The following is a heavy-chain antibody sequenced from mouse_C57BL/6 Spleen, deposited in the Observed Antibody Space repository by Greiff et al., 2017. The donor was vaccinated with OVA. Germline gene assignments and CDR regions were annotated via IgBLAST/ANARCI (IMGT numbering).Heavy chain of an antibody. CDR2: IHPNSGST. CDR1: GYTFTSYW. J-gene: IGHJ2*01. V-gene: IGHV1-64*01. CDR3: ARDELGYDYDVDY. D-gene: IGHD2-4*01. Sequence: VQLQQPGAELVKPGASVKLSCKASGYTFTSYWMHWVKQRPGQGLEWIGMIHPNSGSTNYNEKFKSKATLTVDKSSSTAYMQLSSLTSEDSAVYYCARDELGYDYDVDYWGQGTTLTVSS.